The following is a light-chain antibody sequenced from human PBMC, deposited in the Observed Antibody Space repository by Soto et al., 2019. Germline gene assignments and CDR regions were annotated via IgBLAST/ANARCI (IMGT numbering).Light chain of an antibody. J-gene: IGLJ1*01. Sequence: QCALTQPASVSGSPGQSIAISCTGTSSDIGAYDYVSWYQQHPGKAPKLMIYDVSNRPSGISNRFSGSKSGNTASLTISGLQAEDEADYYCSSYTSSSTYVFGKGTKLTVL. CDR2: DVS. CDR3: SSYTSSSTYV. V-gene: IGLV2-14*01. CDR1: SSDIGAYDY.